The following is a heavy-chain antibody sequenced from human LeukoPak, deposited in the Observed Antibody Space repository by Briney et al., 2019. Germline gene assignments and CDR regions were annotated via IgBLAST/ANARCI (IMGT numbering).Heavy chain of an antibody. D-gene: IGHD2-2*01. Sequence: GGSLRLSCAASGFTFSSYSMNWVRQAPGKGLEWVSSISSSSSYIYYADSVKGRSTISRDNAKNSLYLQMNSLRAEDTAVYYCARADRYCSSTSCYLLAFDYWGQGTLVTVSS. J-gene: IGHJ4*02. CDR1: GFTFSSYS. CDR3: ARADRYCSSTSCYLLAFDY. CDR2: ISSSSSYI. V-gene: IGHV3-21*01.